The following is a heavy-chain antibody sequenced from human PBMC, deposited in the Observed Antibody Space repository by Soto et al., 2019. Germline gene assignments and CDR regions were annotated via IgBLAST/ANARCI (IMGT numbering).Heavy chain of an antibody. CDR3: AKDQGYSNYVLTEYGYYYGMDV. J-gene: IGHJ6*02. Sequence: SVKVSCKASGFTFTSSAVQWVRQARGQRLEWIGWIVVGSGNTNYAQKFQERVTITRDMSTSTAYMELSSLRAEDTAVYYCAKDQGYSNYVLTEYGYYYGMDVWGQGTTVTVSS. CDR2: IVVGSGNT. CDR1: GFTFTSSA. V-gene: IGHV1-58*01. D-gene: IGHD4-4*01.